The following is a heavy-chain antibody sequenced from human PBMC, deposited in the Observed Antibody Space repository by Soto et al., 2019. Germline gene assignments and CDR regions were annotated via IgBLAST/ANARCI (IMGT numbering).Heavy chain of an antibody. CDR2: ITSSGDRA. Sequence: ESGGGLAQPGGSLRLSCVASVFTFSYYEMNWVRQAPGKGLEWISYITSSGDRAQYADSVKGRFTISRDNTKNLLYLQMTSLSAEDTGLYYCARDIFDNWGQGTLVTVSS. CDR1: VFTFSYYE. V-gene: IGHV3-48*03. J-gene: IGHJ4*02. CDR3: ARDIFDN.